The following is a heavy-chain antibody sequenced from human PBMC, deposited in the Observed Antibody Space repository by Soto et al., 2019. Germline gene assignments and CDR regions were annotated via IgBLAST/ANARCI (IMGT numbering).Heavy chain of an antibody. CDR2: ISDYNGNT. CDR3: ARELVSREETND. J-gene: IGHJ4*02. V-gene: IGHV1-18*01. D-gene: IGHD1-1*01. Sequence: QVQLVQSGAEVKQPGASVKVSCKASGYTFTSYGISWVRQAPGPGLEWMGWISDYNGNTNYAQKLQGRVTMTTDTSTSTAYMELRSLRSDDTSVYDCARELVSREETNDWGQGTLVTVSS. CDR1: GYTFTSYG.